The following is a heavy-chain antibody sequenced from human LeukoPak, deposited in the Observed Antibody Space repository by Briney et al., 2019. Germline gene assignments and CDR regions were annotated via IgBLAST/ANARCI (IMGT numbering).Heavy chain of an antibody. V-gene: IGHV4-34*01. CDR3: ARAYRGDGCNISPSRDY. CDR1: GGAFSGYY. J-gene: IGHJ4*02. D-gene: IGHD5-24*01. Sequence: SETLSLTCAVYGGAFSGYYWSLIPQPPGKGLEGIGEINHSGSTNYNPSLKSRVTISVDTSKNQFSLKLSSVTAVDTAVYYCARAYRGDGCNISPSRDYWGQGTLVTVSS. CDR2: INHSGST.